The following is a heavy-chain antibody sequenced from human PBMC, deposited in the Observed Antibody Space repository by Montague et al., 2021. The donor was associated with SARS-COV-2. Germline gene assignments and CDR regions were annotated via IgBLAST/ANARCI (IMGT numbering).Heavy chain of an antibody. D-gene: IGHD5-18*01. V-gene: IGHV4-39*01. Sequence: SETLSLTCTLTGGPISGSSDYWGWIRQSPGKGLEWIACVDYRGNTYYXPSLKSRLTVSVDTSKNQFSLKLNSVTAADTALYYCARREYSYGWGDWGQGTLVTVSS. CDR1: GGPISGSSDY. J-gene: IGHJ4*02. CDR3: ARREYSYGWGD. CDR2: VDYRGNT.